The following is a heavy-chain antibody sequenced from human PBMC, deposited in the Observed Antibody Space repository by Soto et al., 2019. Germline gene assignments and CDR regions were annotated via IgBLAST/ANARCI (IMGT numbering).Heavy chain of an antibody. D-gene: IGHD1-7*01. CDR1: GLTFSSYE. CDR2: IGMSGSPI. CDR3: ATKKFGTTYFGY. V-gene: IGHV3-48*03. J-gene: IGHJ4*02. Sequence: EVRLVESGGSLVQPGESLRLSCTGSGLTFSSYEMNWVRQAPGKGLEWVSYIGMSGSPIYYADSVKGRFTISRDNAKNSLYLQMNSLRAEDTALYYCATKKFGTTYFGYWGQGTLVTVSS.